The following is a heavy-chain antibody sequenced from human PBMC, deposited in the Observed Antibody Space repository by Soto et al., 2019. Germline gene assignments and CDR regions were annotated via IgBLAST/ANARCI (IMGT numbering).Heavy chain of an antibody. CDR1: GGSISSYS. V-gene: IGHV4-59*01. D-gene: IGHD3-10*01. J-gene: IGHJ6*02. Sequence: SETLSLTCTVSGGSISSYSWNWIRQPPGKGLEWIDDIYYSGSTNYSPSLKSRVTMSVDTSKNQFSLKLSSVTAADSAVYYCARLSGDYYGSDVWGQGTTVTVSS. CDR2: IYYSGST. CDR3: ARLSGDYYGSDV.